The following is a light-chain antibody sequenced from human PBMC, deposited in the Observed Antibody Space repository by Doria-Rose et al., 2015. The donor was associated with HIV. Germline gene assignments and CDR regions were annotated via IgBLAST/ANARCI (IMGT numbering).Light chain of an antibody. Sequence: DIRMTQSPSSLSASVGDRVTITCRASQSIRRYLNWYQQKRGTAPKLLIYGVSTLQSGVPLRFSGGESGTDFTLTISSLQPEDSVTYYCQQSSSTKYTVGQGKKGEIK. CDR2: GVS. CDR3: QQSSSTKYT. J-gene: IGKJ2*01. V-gene: IGKV1-39*01. CDR1: QSIRRY.